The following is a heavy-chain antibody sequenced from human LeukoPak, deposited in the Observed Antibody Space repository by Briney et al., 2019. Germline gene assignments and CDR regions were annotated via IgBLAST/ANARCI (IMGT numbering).Heavy chain of an antibody. Sequence: PGGSLRLSCVASGFSFSLYSMNWVRQAPGKGLEWVSTISGDSSGNYIAYADSVKGRFTISRDNAKNSVFLQMNGLRDDDTAVYYCTREGGVGSWGQGTLVSVSS. J-gene: IGHJ5*01. V-gene: IGHV3-21*01. CDR1: GFSFSLYS. CDR3: TREGGVGS. D-gene: IGHD3-16*01. CDR2: ISGDSSGNYI.